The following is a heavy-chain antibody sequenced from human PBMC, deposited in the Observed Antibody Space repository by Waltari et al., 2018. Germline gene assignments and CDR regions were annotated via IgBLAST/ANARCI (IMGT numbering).Heavy chain of an antibody. V-gene: IGHV3-23*01. Sequence: EVQLLESGGGLVQPGGSLRLSCAASGFTFSSYDMSWVRQAPGKGLCWVSNIRASADNTYYADSVKGRFTTSRDNSKNTLYLQMNSLRAEDTAVYFCAIQSLSSGNYEWGQGTLVTVSS. CDR3: AIQSLSSGNYE. J-gene: IGHJ4*02. CDR2: IRASADNT. D-gene: IGHD1-26*01. CDR1: GFTFSSYD.